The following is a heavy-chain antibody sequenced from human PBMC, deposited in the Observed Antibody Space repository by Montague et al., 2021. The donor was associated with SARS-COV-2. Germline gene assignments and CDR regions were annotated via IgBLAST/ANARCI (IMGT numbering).Heavy chain of an antibody. CDR3: ATVARGCSATSCYLSS. V-gene: IGHV4-4*02. D-gene: IGHD2-2*01. Sequence: SETLSLTCGVSGASISSNTWWNWVRQSPGKGLEWIGEVLYTDYTNYNPSLKSRLTISLDKSKNQVSLRLTSVTAADTAVYYCATVARGCSATSCYLSSWGPGTLVPASS. J-gene: IGHJ4*02. CDR2: VLYTDYT. CDR1: GASISSNTW.